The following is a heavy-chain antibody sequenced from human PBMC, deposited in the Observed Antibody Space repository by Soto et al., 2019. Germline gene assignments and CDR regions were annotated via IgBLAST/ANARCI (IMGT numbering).Heavy chain of an antibody. V-gene: IGHV4-4*07. J-gene: IGHJ3*01. CDR1: GGSISGYY. D-gene: IGHD4-17*01. Sequence: QVQLQESGPGLVKPSETLSLTCTVSGGSISGYYWSWIRQPAGKRQEWIGRIYASGNTNKNPSLKSRVTMSVDTSKNQFSLRLNSVTAADTAVYYCARVGRTRATVTTDAFDVWGQGTKVTVSS. CDR3: ARVGRTRATVTTDAFDV. CDR2: IYASGNT.